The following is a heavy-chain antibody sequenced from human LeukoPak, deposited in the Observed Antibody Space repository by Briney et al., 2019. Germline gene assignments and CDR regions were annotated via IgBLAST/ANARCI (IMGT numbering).Heavy chain of an antibody. J-gene: IGHJ4*02. V-gene: IGHV3-11*01. CDR2: ISSSGSTI. D-gene: IGHD1-14*01. CDR1: GFTFSSYG. Sequence: GGTLRLSYAASGFTFSSYGMSWIRQAPGKGLEWVSYISSSGSTIYYADSVKGRFTISRDNAKNSLYLQMDSLRAEDTAVYYCARDGRYYFDYWGQGTLVTVSS. CDR3: ARDGRYYFDY.